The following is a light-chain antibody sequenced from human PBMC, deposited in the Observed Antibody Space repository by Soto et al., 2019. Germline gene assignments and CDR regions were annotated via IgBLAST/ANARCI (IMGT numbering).Light chain of an antibody. J-gene: IGLJ1*01. V-gene: IGLV2-14*01. Sequence: QSVLTQPASVSGSPGQSITISCTGTSSDVGGYNYVSWDQQHPGKAPKFMIYDVSNRPSGVSNRFSGSKSGNTASLTISGLQAEDEADYYCSSYTSSSTLYVFGTGTTVTVL. CDR1: SSDVGGYNY. CDR3: SSYTSSSTLYV. CDR2: DVS.